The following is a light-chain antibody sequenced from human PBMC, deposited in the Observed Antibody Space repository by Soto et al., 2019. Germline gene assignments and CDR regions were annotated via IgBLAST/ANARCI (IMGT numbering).Light chain of an antibody. CDR2: EVS. J-gene: IGLJ1*01. Sequence: QSALTQPPSASGSPGQPVIISCTGTSSDVGTYNFVSWYQQHPGKAPKLMIYEVSKRPSGVPDRFSGSKSGNTASLTVSGLQAEDEADYYCCSYAGSNNLRVFGTGTKLTVL. CDR3: CSYAGSNNLRV. CDR1: SSDVGTYNF. V-gene: IGLV2-8*01.